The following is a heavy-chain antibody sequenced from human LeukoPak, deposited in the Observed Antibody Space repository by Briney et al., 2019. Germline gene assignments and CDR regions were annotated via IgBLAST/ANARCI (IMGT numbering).Heavy chain of an antibody. CDR2: IRGDGGST. J-gene: IGHJ5*02. V-gene: IGHV3-43*02. CDR1: GFTFNNYA. Sequence: SGGSLRLSCAASGFTFNNYAMHWVRQAPGKGLEWVSFIRGDGGSTYYADSVKGRFTISRDNSKNSLYLQMNSLRTKDTALYDCAKDFGYYDSRGYYSSWGQGTLVTVSA. D-gene: IGHD3-22*01. CDR3: AKDFGYYDSRGYYSS.